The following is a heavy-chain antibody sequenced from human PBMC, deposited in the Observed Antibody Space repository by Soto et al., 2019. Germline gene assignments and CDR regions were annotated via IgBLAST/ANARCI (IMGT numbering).Heavy chain of an antibody. CDR1: GASLTDYF. V-gene: IGHV4-59*08. CDR3: ARHQDTFGYLFDY. J-gene: IGHJ4*02. Sequence: PSETLSLTCNVSGASLTDYFWSWIRQPPGKGLEYVGYVYSSGSTKYNPSLKSRVSISIDTSKNQFSMSLRYVTASDTAVYYCARHQDTFGYLFDYWAQGALVPVSS. D-gene: IGHD3-16*01. CDR2: VYSSGST.